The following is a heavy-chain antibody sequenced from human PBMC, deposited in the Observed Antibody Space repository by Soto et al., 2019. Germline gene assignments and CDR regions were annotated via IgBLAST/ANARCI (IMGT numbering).Heavy chain of an antibody. D-gene: IGHD2-21*01. J-gene: IGHJ4*02. CDR3: ARAYGYYFDY. Sequence: TSETLSLTCTVSGGSISSYYWSWIRQPPGKGLEWIGYIYYSGSTNYNPSLKRRVTISVDTSKNQFSLKLSSVTAADTAVYYCARAYGYYFDYWGQGTLVTVSS. CDR1: GGSISSYY. V-gene: IGHV4-59*08. CDR2: IYYSGST.